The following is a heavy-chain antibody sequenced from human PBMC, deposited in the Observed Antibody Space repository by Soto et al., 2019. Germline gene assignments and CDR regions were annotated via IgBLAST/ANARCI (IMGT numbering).Heavy chain of an antibody. CDR1: GFTFSSYA. V-gene: IGHV3-23*01. D-gene: IGHD6-6*01. CDR3: AKYGSSSGGSQVNDY. CDR2: IGGPT. Sequence: HPGGSLRLSCAASGFTFSSYAMSWVRQAPGKGLEWVSAIGGPTYYADAVRGRFTISRDNSKNTVYLQMNSLRAEDTAVYYCAKYGSSSGGSQVNDYWGQGTLVTVSS. J-gene: IGHJ4*02.